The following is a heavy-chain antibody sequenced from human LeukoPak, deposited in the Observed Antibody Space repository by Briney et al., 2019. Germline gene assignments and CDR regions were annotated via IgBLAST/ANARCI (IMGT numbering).Heavy chain of an antibody. CDR1: GGSFSTYY. D-gene: IGHD3-22*01. CDR3: ASTPNYYDTSGRFDY. CDR2: IHHTGST. Sequence: SESLSLTCAVSGGSFSTYYWSWIRQPPGKELEWVGEIHHTGSTNYNPYSKSRLTISVDTSKNQFSLNLTSVTAADTAVYYCASTPNYYDTSGRFDYWGQGTLVTVSS. V-gene: IGHV4-34*01. J-gene: IGHJ4*02.